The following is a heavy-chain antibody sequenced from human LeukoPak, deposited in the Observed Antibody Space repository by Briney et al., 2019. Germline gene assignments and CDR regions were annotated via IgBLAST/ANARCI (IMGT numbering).Heavy chain of an antibody. V-gene: IGHV3-48*03. CDR1: GFTFSSYE. CDR3: ARIYSGGAIDH. J-gene: IGHJ4*02. Sequence: GGSLRLSCAASGFTFSSYEMNWVRQAPGKGLEWVSYISSSGSTIYYADSVKGRFTISRDNAKNSLYLQMNSLRAEDTAVYYCARIYSGGAIDHWGQGTLVTVSS. CDR2: ISSSGSTI. D-gene: IGHD2-21*01.